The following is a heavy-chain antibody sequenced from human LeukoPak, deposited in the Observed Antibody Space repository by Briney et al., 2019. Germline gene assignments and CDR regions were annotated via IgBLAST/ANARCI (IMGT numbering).Heavy chain of an antibody. D-gene: IGHD6-13*01. CDR1: GFTFSSYA. CDR3: ARGIAAAGTSFDY. CDR2: ISYDGSNK. Sequence: GGSLRLSCAASGFTFSSYAMHWVRQTPGKALEWVAVISYDGSNKYYADSVKGRFIISRDNSKNTLYLQMNSLRAEDTAVYYCARGIAAAGTSFDYWGQGTLVTVSS. V-gene: IGHV3-30*04. J-gene: IGHJ4*02.